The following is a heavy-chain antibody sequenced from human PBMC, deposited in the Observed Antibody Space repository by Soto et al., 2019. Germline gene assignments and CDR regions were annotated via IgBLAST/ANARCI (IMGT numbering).Heavy chain of an antibody. CDR2: IYYSGST. D-gene: IGHD6-13*01. CDR1: GGSISSSSYY. V-gene: IGHV4-39*01. Sequence: SETLSLTCTVSGGSISSSSYYWGWIRQPPGEGLEWIGSIYYSGSTYYNPSLKSRVTISVDTSKNQFSLKLSSVTAADTAVYYCARRGNIAAAGTVYYYYMDVWGKGTTVTVS. CDR3: ARRGNIAAAGTVYYYYMDV. J-gene: IGHJ6*03.